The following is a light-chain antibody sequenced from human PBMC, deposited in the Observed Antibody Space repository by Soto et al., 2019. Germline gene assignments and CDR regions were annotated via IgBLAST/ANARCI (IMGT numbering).Light chain of an antibody. CDR2: WAS. CDR1: QSVLYSSNDRSY. Sequence: EIVMTQSPDSLAVSLGERATIKCKSSQSVLYSSNDRSYLAWFQQKPGQPPKALIYWASSRESGVPDRFSGSGSGTDFTLSISSLQAEDVAVSFCQQYFTTPWTFGQGTKVEI. CDR3: QQYFTTPWT. J-gene: IGKJ1*01. V-gene: IGKV4-1*01.